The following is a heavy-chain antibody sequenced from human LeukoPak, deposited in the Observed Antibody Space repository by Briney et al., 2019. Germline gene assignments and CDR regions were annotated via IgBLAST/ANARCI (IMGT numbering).Heavy chain of an antibody. J-gene: IGHJ4*02. CDR2: INPNSGGT. CDR3: ARGYSYGYQHFDY. V-gene: IGHV1-2*02. D-gene: IGHD5-18*01. Sequence: ASAKVSCKASGYTFTGYYMHWVRQAPGQGLEWMGWINPNSGGTNYAQKFQGRVTMTRDTSISTAYMELGRLRSDDTAVYYCARGYSYGYQHFDYWGQGTLVTVSS. CDR1: GYTFTGYY.